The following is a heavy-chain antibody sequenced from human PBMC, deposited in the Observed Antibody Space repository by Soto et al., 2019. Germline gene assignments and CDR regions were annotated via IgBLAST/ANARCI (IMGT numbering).Heavy chain of an antibody. CDR3: ARAAAVAAPSYYYDGMDV. D-gene: IGHD6-19*01. V-gene: IGHV3-53*02. CDR2: IYSGGST. Sequence: EVQLVETGGGLIQPGGSLRLSCAASGFTVSSNYMSWVRQAPGKGLEWVSVIYSGGSTYYADSVKGRFTISRDNSKNTLYLQMNRLRAEDTAVYYCARAAAVAAPSYYYDGMDVWGQGTTVTVSS. CDR1: GFTVSSNY. J-gene: IGHJ6*02.